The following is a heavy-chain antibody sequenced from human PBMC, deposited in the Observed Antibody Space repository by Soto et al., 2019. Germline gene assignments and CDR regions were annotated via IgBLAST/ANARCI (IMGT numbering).Heavy chain of an antibody. Sequence: DVQLVESGGGLVQPGRSLRLSCAASGFTFDDYAMHWVRQAPGKGLEWVSGISWNSGSIGYADSVKGRFTISRDNAKNSLYLQMNSLRAEDTALYYCAKVEYSSSSGDYWGQGTLVTVSS. CDR2: ISWNSGSI. CDR1: GFTFDDYA. J-gene: IGHJ4*02. D-gene: IGHD6-6*01. V-gene: IGHV3-9*01. CDR3: AKVEYSSSSGDY.